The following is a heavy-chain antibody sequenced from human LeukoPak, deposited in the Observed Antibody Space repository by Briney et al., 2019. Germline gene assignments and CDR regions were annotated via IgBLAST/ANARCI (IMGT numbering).Heavy chain of an antibody. D-gene: IGHD2-2*01. J-gene: IGHJ4*02. Sequence: GGSLRLSCAASGFTFSSYAIHWVRQAPGKGLEGGAVISYDGSNKYYADSVKGRFTISRDNSKNTLYLQMNSLRAEDTAVYYCARGLGVPAAIFSDFGYWGQGTLVTVSS. CDR3: ARGLGVPAAIFSDFGY. V-gene: IGHV3-30-3*01. CDR2: ISYDGSNK. CDR1: GFTFSSYA.